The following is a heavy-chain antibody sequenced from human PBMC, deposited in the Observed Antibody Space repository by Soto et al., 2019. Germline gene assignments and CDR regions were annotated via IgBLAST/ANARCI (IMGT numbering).Heavy chain of an antibody. CDR1: GGSFSGYY. CDR2: LYDSGSI. Sequence: QVQLQQWGAGLLKPSETLSLTCAVYGGSFSGYYCSWIRQPPGKGLEWIGELYDSGSINYNASLKSRVSISVDTSKNQFSLKLSSVTAAETAVYYCARGLGGVQHWGQGTLVTVSS. V-gene: IGHV4-34*01. CDR3: ARGLGGVQH. J-gene: IGHJ1*01.